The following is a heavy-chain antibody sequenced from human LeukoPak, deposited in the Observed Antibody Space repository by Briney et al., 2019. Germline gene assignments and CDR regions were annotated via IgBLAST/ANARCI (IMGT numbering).Heavy chain of an antibody. CDR3: ARDQDYYGSNYGMDV. J-gene: IGHJ6*02. CDR2: IYSGGIT. D-gene: IGHD3-10*01. V-gene: IGHV3-66*01. Sequence: GGSLRLSCAASGFTVSSNYMSWVRQAPGKGLEWVSVIYSGGITYYADSVKGRFTISRDNSKNTLYLQMNSLRAEDTAVYYCARDQDYYGSNYGMDVWGQGTTVTVSS. CDR1: GFTVSSNY.